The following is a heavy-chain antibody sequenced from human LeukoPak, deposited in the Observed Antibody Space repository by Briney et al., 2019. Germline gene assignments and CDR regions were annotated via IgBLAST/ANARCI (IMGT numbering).Heavy chain of an antibody. V-gene: IGHV4-34*01. Sequence: PSETLSLTCAVYGGSLSGYYWSWIRQPPGNGLEWIGEINHSGSTNYNPSLKSRVAISVDTSKNQFSLKLSSVTAADTAVYYCARGGYYDFWSGYQTTLGWFDPWGQGTLVTVSS. J-gene: IGHJ5*02. CDR1: GGSLSGYY. D-gene: IGHD3-3*01. CDR2: INHSGST. CDR3: ARGGYYDFWSGYQTTLGWFDP.